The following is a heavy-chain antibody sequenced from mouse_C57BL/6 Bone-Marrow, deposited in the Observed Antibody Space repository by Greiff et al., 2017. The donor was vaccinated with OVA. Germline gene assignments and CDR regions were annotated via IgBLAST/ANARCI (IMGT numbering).Heavy chain of an antibody. CDR3: TRGYYGISYWYFDV. CDR2: IYPGNSDT. J-gene: IGHJ1*03. D-gene: IGHD1-1*01. CDR1: GYTFTSYW. Sequence: EVQLQQSGTVLARPGASVKMSCKTSGYTFTSYWMHWVKQRPGQGLEWIGAIYPGNSDTSYNQKFKGKAKLTAVTSSSTAYMELSSLTNEDSAVYYCTRGYYGISYWYFDVWGTGTTVTVSS. V-gene: IGHV1-5*01.